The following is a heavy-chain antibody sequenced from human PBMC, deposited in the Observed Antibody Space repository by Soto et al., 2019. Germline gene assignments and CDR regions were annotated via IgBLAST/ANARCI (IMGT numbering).Heavy chain of an antibody. Sequence: GGSLRLSCAASGFTFSSYSMNWVRQAPGKGLEWVSSISSSSSYIYYADSVKGRFTISRDNAKNSLYLQMNSLRAEDTAVYYCARGVLAAWEFDPWGQGTLVTVSS. J-gene: IGHJ5*02. CDR2: ISSSSSYI. V-gene: IGHV3-21*01. CDR3: ARGVLAAWEFDP. CDR1: GFTFSSYS. D-gene: IGHD6-13*01.